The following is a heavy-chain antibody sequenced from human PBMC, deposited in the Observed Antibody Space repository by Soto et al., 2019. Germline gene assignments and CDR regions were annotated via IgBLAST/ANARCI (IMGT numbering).Heavy chain of an antibody. Sequence: QVQLVESGGDVVQPGRSPRLSCVASGVTFSSYGIHWVRQAPGKGLEWVAVVSYDGSNKHYADSVKGRFTISRDNSENMVSLQMNSLRAEDTAVYYCAKDTYYHDSSGYYVFDYWGQGTLVTVSS. CDR1: GVTFSSYG. V-gene: IGHV3-30*18. J-gene: IGHJ4*02. CDR2: VSYDGSNK. D-gene: IGHD3-22*01. CDR3: AKDTYYHDSSGYYVFDY.